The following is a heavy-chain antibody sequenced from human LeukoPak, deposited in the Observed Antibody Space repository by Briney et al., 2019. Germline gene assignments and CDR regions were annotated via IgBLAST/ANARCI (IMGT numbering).Heavy chain of an antibody. CDR1: GGSISSSSAY. CDR2: IYYSKNT. V-gene: IGHV4-39*01. J-gene: IGHJ4*02. D-gene: IGHD5-18*01. Sequence: SETLSLTCTVSGGSISSSSAYWGWIRQPPGKGLEWIGSIYYSKNTYYNPSLKSRVTISADTSKNQFALTLGSVSATDTAVHYCVSPRGFSYGYFDYWGQGTLVTVSS. CDR3: VSPRGFSYGYFDY.